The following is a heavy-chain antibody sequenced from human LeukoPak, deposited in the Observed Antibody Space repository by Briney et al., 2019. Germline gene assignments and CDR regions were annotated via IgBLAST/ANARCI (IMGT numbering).Heavy chain of an antibody. Sequence: PSETLSLTCTVSGDSITSFYWSWIRQSPGKGLEYLGYIYYSGETNYNPSLRSRLTMSLDTSRNQFSLKLTSVTAADTAVYFCAKPARVAAHWGQGILVTVSS. CDR3: AKPARVAAH. CDR2: IYYSGET. D-gene: IGHD2-15*01. CDR1: GDSITSFY. V-gene: IGHV4-59*08. J-gene: IGHJ4*02.